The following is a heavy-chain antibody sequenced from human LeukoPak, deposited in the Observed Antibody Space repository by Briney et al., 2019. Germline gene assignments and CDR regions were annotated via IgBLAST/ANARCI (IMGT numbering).Heavy chain of an antibody. CDR2: IWYDGSSK. J-gene: IGHJ4*02. D-gene: IGHD3/OR15-3a*01. CDR1: GFTFSSSG. Sequence: GGSLRLSCAASGFTFSSSGMHWVRQAPGKGLEGVAVIWYDGSSKYNGDSVKGRFTISRDNSKSTLFLQMDSLRADDTAVYYCARVSGLLDPIGYWGQGTLVTVSS. V-gene: IGHV3-33*01. CDR3: ARVSGLLDPIGY.